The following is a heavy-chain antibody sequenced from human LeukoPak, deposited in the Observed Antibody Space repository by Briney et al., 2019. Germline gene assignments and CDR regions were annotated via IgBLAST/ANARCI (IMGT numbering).Heavy chain of an antibody. V-gene: IGHV4-59*10. CDR3: AGVGWGVKAFDI. D-gene: IGHD3-10*01. CDR2: IYASGST. Sequence: SETLSLTWTVYGGSISSYYWSWIRQPAGKGLEWIGRIYASGSTTYNPSLKSGVTMSVDTSKNQSSLSRGAVTAADTAVFYCAGVGWGVKAFDIWGQGTMVSVPS. CDR1: GGSISSYY. J-gene: IGHJ3*02.